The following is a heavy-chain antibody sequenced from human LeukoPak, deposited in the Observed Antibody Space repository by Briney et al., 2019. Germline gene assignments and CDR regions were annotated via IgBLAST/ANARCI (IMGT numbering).Heavy chain of an antibody. J-gene: IGHJ2*01. D-gene: IGHD6-6*01. CDR1: GGSFSGYY. CDR2: INHSGST. CDR3: ARGIKIEYSSSSRNWYFDL. V-gene: IGHV4-34*01. Sequence: TPSETLSLTCAVYGGSFSGYYWSWIRQPPGKGLEWIGEINHSGSTNYNPSLKSRVTISVDTSKNQFSLKLSSVTAADTAVYYCARGIKIEYSSSSRNWYFDLWGRGTLVTVSS.